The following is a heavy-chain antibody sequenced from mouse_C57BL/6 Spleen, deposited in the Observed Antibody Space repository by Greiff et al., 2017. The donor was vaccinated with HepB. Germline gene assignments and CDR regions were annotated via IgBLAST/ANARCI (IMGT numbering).Heavy chain of an antibody. Sequence: EVQLVESGEGLVKPGGSLKLSCAASGFTFSSYAMSWVRQTPEKRLEWVAYISSGGDYIYYADTVKGRFTISRDNARNTLYLQMSSLKSEDTAMYYCTRDGKESSPYYFDYWGQGTTLTVSS. V-gene: IGHV5-9-1*02. J-gene: IGHJ2*01. D-gene: IGHD1-1*01. CDR2: ISSGGDYI. CDR3: TRDGKESSPYYFDY. CDR1: GFTFSSYA.